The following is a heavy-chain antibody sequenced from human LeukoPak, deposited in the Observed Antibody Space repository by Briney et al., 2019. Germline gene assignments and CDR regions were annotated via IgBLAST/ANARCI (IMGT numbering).Heavy chain of an antibody. D-gene: IGHD6-19*01. V-gene: IGHV4-34*12. Sequence: SETLSLTCAVYGGSFSGYYWSWIRQPPGKGLEWVGEIIHSGSTNYNPSLKSRVTISVDTSKNQFSLKVSSVSAADTAVYYCARCCSGWWSYYYYYGMDVWGQGTTVTVSS. J-gene: IGHJ6*02. CDR2: IIHSGST. CDR3: ARCCSGWWSYYYYYGMDV. CDR1: GGSFSGYY.